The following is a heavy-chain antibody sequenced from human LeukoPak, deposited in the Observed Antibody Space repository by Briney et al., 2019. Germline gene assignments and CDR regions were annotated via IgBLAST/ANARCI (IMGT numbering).Heavy chain of an antibody. V-gene: IGHV3-66*01. D-gene: IGHD3-9*01. CDR1: GFTVSSNY. J-gene: IGHJ4*02. CDR2: IYSGGST. Sequence: GGSLRLSCAASGFTVSSNYMSWVRQAPGKGLEWVSVIYSGGSTYYADSVKGRFTISRDNSKNTLYLQMNSLRAEDTAVYYCASSWDYDILTGTGFDYWGQGTLVTVSS. CDR3: ASSWDYDILTGTGFDY.